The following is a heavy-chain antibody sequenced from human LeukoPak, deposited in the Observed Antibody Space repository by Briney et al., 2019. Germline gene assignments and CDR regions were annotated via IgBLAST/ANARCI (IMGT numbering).Heavy chain of an antibody. CDR3: AKGSPFLWFGELSGCYFDY. Sequence: PGGSLRLSCAASGFTFDDYAMHWVRQAPGKGLEWVSGISWNSGSIGYADSVKGRFTISRDNAKNSLYLQMNSLRAEDTAVYYCAKGSPFLWFGELSGCYFDYWGQGTLVTVSS. V-gene: IGHV3-9*01. CDR2: ISWNSGSI. CDR1: GFTFDDYA. D-gene: IGHD3-10*01. J-gene: IGHJ4*02.